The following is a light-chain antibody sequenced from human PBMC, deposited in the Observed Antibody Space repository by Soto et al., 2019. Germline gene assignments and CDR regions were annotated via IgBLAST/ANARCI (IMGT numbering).Light chain of an antibody. V-gene: IGLV2-8*01. J-gene: IGLJ2*01. CDR1: SSDVGGYDY. Sequence: QSALTQPPSASGSPGQSVTISCTGTSSDVGGYDYVSWYQQHPGKAPKLMIYEVTKRPSGVPDRFSGSKSGNTASLTVSGLQAEDEADYYRSSHTHNFNLFGGGTKVTVL. CDR2: EVT. CDR3: SSHTHNFNL.